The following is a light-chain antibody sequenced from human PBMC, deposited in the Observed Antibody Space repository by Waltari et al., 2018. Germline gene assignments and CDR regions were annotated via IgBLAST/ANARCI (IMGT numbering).Light chain of an antibody. Sequence: DIQMTQSPSTLSASVGDRVTITCRASHSISSWLAWYQRKPGKAPNLLIYVATTLESGVPSRFTGSGSGTEFTLTINSLQPEDVATYYCQHSYSIPFIFGQGTKLEIK. V-gene: IGKV1-5*01. J-gene: IGKJ2*01. CDR3: QHSYSIPFI. CDR2: VAT. CDR1: HSISSW.